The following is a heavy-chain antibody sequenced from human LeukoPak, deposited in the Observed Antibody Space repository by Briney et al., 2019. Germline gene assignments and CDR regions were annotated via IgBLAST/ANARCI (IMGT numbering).Heavy chain of an antibody. D-gene: IGHD5-24*01. J-gene: IGHJ4*02. Sequence: PSETLSLTCTVSGGSIRSSTYSWGCFRQSPGKGLEWIGYIYYSGSTNYNPSLKSRVTISVDTSKNQFSLKLSSVTAADTAVYYCARGWLQFPFDYWGQGTLVTVSS. CDR3: ARGWLQFPFDY. CDR2: IYYSGST. V-gene: IGHV4-61*05. CDR1: GGSIRSSTYS.